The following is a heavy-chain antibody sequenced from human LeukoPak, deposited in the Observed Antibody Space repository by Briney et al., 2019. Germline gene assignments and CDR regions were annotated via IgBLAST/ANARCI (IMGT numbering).Heavy chain of an antibody. CDR2: ISSSSSYT. Sequence: GGSLRLSCAASGFTFSDYYMSWIRQAPGKGLEWVSYISSSSSYTNYADSVKGRFTISRDNAKNSLYLQMNSLRAEDTAVYYRARVRPQWGEDYWGQGTLVTVSS. D-gene: IGHD1-14*01. CDR1: GFTFSDYY. V-gene: IGHV3-11*05. CDR3: ARVRPQWGEDY. J-gene: IGHJ4*02.